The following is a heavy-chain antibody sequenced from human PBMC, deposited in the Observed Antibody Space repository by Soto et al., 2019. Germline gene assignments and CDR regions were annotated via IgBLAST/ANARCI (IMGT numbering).Heavy chain of an antibody. J-gene: IGHJ3*02. Sequence: GGSLRLSCAASGFTFSSYPMNWVRPAPGKGLEWVSAISGSGGSTYYADSVKGRFTNSRDNSKNTLYLQMNSLRAEDTAVYYCAKDLTMKREAAMAPPDAFDIWGQGTMVTVSS. V-gene: IGHV3-23*01. CDR2: ISGSGGST. CDR3: AKDLTMKREAAMAPPDAFDI. CDR1: GFTFSSYP. D-gene: IGHD5-18*01.